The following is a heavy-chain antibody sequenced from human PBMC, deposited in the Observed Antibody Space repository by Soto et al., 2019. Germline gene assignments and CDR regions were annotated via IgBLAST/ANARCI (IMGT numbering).Heavy chain of an antibody. CDR1: GGSFSGYY. CDR2: INHSGST. D-gene: IGHD3-9*01. J-gene: IGHJ4*02. Sequence: SETLSLTCAVYGGSFSGYYWSWIRQPPGKGLEWIGEINHSGSTNYNPSLKSRVTISVDTSKNQFSLKLSSVTAADTAVYYCARVKVLRYFDWLLPEKTKGYFDYWGQGTLVTVSS. V-gene: IGHV4-34*01. CDR3: ARVKVLRYFDWLLPEKTKGYFDY.